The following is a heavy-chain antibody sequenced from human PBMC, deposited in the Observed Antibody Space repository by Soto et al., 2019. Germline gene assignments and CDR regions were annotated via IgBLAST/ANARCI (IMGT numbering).Heavy chain of an antibody. CDR1: ADTFNSYS. CDR2: ITPVFGTA. Sequence: QVQLVQSGAEVKKPGSSVKVSCKASADTFNSYSLSWLRQAPGQRLEWMGGITPVFGTADYAQSFKDRLTITADESTRTVYMELSSLRSDDTAVYYCARSLEGTTVTNWFDPWGQGALVTVSS. CDR3: ARSLEGTTVTNWFDP. D-gene: IGHD4-17*01. J-gene: IGHJ5*02. V-gene: IGHV1-69*01.